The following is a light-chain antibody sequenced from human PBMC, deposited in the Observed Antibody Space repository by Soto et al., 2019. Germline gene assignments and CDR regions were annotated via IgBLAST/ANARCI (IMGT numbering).Light chain of an antibody. J-gene: IGLJ3*02. CDR1: SGSIASYY. CDR2: EDN. V-gene: IGLV6-57*03. CDR3: QSYDTNNPWV. Sequence: NFMLTQPHSVSESPGKTITISCTRSSGSIASYYVQWYQQRPGSAPTTLIYEDNQRPSGVPDRFSGSIDSSSNSASLTISGLKTEDEDDYYCQSYDTNNPWVFGGGTKLTV.